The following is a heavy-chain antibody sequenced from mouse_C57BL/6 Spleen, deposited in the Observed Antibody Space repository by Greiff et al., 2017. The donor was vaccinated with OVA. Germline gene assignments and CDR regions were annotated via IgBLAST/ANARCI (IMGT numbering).Heavy chain of an antibody. CDR3: ARGGPGTRYFDV. V-gene: IGHV1-54*01. Sequence: VQLQQSGAELVRPGTSVKVSCKASGYAFTNYLIEWVKQRPGQGLEWIGVINPGSGGTNYNEKFKGKATLTADKSSSTAYMQLSSLTSEDSAVYFGARGGPGTRYFDVWGTGTTVTVSS. CDR1: GYAFTNYL. CDR2: INPGSGGT. D-gene: IGHD4-1*01. J-gene: IGHJ1*03.